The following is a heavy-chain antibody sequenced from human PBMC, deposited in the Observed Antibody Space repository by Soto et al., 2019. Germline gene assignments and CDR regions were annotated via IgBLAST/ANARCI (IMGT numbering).Heavy chain of an antibody. CDR3: ARGDPPNYYYYYGMDV. V-gene: IGHV3-74*01. CDR1: GFTFSSYW. J-gene: IGHJ6*02. CDR2: INSDGSTT. Sequence: PGGSLRLSCAASGFTFSSYWMHWVRLAPGKGLVWVSRINSDGSTTSYADSVKGRFTISRDNAKNTLFLQMNSLRAEDTAVYYCARGDPPNYYYYYGMDVWGQGTTVTVSS.